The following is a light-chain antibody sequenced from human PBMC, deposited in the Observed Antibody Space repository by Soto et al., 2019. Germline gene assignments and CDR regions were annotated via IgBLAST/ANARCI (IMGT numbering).Light chain of an antibody. Sequence: EIVMTQSPATLSVSLGERATLSCRASQSVSSNLAWYQQKPGQAPRLLIYGAFTRGTGIPARFSGSGSGTELTLTISSLQSEDFAVYYCQQYNNWPWTFGQGTKVDIK. CDR2: GAF. J-gene: IGKJ1*01. V-gene: IGKV3-15*01. CDR1: QSVSSN. CDR3: QQYNNWPWT.